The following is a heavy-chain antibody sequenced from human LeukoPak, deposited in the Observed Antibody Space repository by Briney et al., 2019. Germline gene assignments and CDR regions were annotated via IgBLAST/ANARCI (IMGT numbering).Heavy chain of an antibody. CDR2: IFSGGTI. J-gene: IGHJ4*02. D-gene: IGHD3-22*01. V-gene: IGHV3-66*01. CDR1: GFTISNYY. Sequence: GGSLRLSCEASGFTISNYYMSWVRQAPGKGLEWVSVIFSGGTIYYADAVKGRFTISKDNSKNTLYLQTNSLRAEDTAVYYCAREDYADSSGYYSSGEYWGQGTLVTVSS. CDR3: AREDYADSSGYYSSGEY.